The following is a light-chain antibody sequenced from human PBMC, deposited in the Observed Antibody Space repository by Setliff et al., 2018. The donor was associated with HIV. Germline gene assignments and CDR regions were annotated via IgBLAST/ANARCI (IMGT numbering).Light chain of an antibody. CDR1: NSNSGAGFD. J-gene: IGLJ1*01. CDR2: GNS. CDR3: QSYDNSLGGHV. V-gene: IGLV1-40*01. Sequence: QSVLTQPPSVSGAPGQTTSFSCTGNNSNSGAGFDVNWYQHLPGAAPKLILFGNSNRPSGVPGRFSGSSKSNLAASLAITGLRTDDEADYYCQSYDNSLGGHVFGTGTKVNVL.